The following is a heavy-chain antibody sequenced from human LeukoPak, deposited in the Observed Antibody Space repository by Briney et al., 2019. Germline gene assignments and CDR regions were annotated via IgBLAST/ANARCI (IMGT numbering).Heavy chain of an antibody. CDR1: GYTFTGYY. CDR3: ARAPTIPTPFDY. J-gene: IGHJ4*02. D-gene: IGHD2-15*01. Sequence: ASVRVSCKASGYTFTGYYIHWVRQAPGQGLEWMGWINPNTGGTNYAQKFQGRVTMTRDTSISTAYMDLSRLRSDDTAVYYCARAPTIPTPFDYWGQGTLVTVSS. V-gene: IGHV1-2*02. CDR2: INPNTGGT.